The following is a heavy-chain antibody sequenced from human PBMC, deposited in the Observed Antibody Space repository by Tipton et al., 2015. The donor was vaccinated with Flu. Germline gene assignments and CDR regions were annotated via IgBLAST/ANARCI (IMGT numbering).Heavy chain of an antibody. Sequence: TLSLTCTVSGGFVTSDSYFWGWIRQPPGKGLEWIATIHRSGSTKYNPSLKSRVTISVDTSKNQFSLKMRSVTAADMAVYYCARRDFSNYVSDPKNWFDRWGQGILVTVSS. CDR1: GGFVTSDSYF. D-gene: IGHD4-11*01. J-gene: IGHJ5*02. CDR3: ARRDFSNYVSDPKNWFDR. CDR2: IHRSGST. V-gene: IGHV4-39*07.